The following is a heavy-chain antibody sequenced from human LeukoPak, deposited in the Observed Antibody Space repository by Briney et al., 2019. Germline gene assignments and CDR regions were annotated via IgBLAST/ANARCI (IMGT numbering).Heavy chain of an antibody. V-gene: IGHV3-48*01. J-gene: IGHJ4*02. CDR3: AHGYSSGCFDY. CDR1: GFTFSSYS. D-gene: IGHD6-19*01. Sequence: PGGSLRLSCAASGFTFSSYSVNWVRQAPGKGLEWVSYITSSSSAIYYADSVKGRFTISRDNAKNSLYLQMNSLRAEDTAVYYCAHGYSSGCFDYWGQGTLVTVSS. CDR2: ITSSSSAI.